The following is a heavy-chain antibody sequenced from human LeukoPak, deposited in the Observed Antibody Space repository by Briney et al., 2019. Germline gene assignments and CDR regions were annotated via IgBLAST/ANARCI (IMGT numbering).Heavy chain of an antibody. V-gene: IGHV4-59*01. D-gene: IGHD2-8*01. J-gene: IGHJ4*02. Sequence: SETLSLTCTVSGGSISSYYWSWIRQPPGKGLEWIGYIFYSGSTNYNPSLKSRVTISVDTSKNQFSLKLTSVTAADTAVYYCSRENGAFSPFGYWGQGTLVTVLS. CDR1: GGSISSYY. CDR3: SRENGAFSPFGY. CDR2: IFYSGST.